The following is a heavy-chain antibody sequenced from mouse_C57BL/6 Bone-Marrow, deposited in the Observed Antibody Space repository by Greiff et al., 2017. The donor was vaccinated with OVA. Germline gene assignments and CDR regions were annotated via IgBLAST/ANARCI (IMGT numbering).Heavy chain of an antibody. CDR3: ARKRAHYDEGLYYAMDY. J-gene: IGHJ4*01. Sequence: QVQLKESGAELMKPGASVKLSCKATGYTFTGYWLEWVKQRPGHGLEWIGEILPGSGSTNYNEKFKGKATFTADTSSNTAYMQLSSLTTEDSAIYYCARKRAHYDEGLYYAMDYWGQGTSVTVSS. CDR1: GYTFTGYW. V-gene: IGHV1-9*01. CDR2: ILPGSGST. D-gene: IGHD2-4*01.